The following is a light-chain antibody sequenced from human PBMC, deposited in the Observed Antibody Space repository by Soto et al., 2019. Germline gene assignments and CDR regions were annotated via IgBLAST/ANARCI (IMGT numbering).Light chain of an antibody. CDR1: SSNIGSNT. CDR2: SNN. V-gene: IGLV1-44*01. Sequence: QSVVTQPPSASGTPGQRVTISCSGSSSNIGSNTVNWYQQHPGTAPKLLIYSNNQRPSGVLDRLSGSKSGTSASLAISGLLSEDEADYYCAAWDDSLNGHVFGTGTKLTVL. J-gene: IGLJ1*01. CDR3: AAWDDSLNGHV.